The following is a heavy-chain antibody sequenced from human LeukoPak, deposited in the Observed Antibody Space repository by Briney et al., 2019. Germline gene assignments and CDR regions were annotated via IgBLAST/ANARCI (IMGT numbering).Heavy chain of an antibody. V-gene: IGHV1-58*02. J-gene: IGHJ4*02. D-gene: IGHD6-19*01. CDR3: ATGSGWYSPDY. CDR2: IVVGSGDT. CDR1: GFTFTNSP. Sequence: GASVKVSCKASGFTFTNSPMQWVRQARGQPLEWIGWIVVGSGDTNYAQKFQGRVTLTRDLSTSTAYMELRSLRSEDTAVYYCATGSGWYSPDYWGQGTLVTVSS.